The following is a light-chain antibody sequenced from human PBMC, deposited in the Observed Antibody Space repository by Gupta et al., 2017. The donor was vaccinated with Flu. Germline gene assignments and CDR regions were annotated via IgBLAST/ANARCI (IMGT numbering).Light chain of an antibody. CDR3: QQYDTSPLT. Sequence: ENVLTQSPGTLSLSPGESATLSCRASQSVANSHLAWHQQKPGQAPRLVTHGISNRATGIPDRFSGSGSGTDFTLTISRLEPEDFAVYFCQQYDTSPLTFGGGTRVEIK. CDR1: QSVANSH. CDR2: GIS. V-gene: IGKV3-20*01. J-gene: IGKJ4*01.